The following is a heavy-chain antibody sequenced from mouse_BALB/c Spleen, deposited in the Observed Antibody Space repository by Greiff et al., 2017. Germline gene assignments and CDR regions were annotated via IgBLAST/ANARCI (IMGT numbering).Heavy chain of an antibody. CDR3: ARFPAYYRYGDY. CDR1: GYTFTSYW. Sequence: QVQLQQSGAELAKPGASVKMSCKASGYTFTSYWMHWVKQRPGQGLEWIGYINPSTGYTEYNQKFKDKATLTADKSSSTAYMQLSGLTSEDSAVYYCARFPAYYRYGDYWGQGTTLTVSS. D-gene: IGHD2-14*01. J-gene: IGHJ2*01. V-gene: IGHV1-7*01. CDR2: INPSTGYT.